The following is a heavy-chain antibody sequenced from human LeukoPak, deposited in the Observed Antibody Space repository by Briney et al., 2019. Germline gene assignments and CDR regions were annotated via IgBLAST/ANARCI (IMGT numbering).Heavy chain of an antibody. Sequence: PGGSLRLSCAASGFTFSSYSMNWVRQAPGKGLEWVSSISSSSSYIYYADSVKGRFTISRDNAKNSLYLQMNSLRAGDTAVYYCAREANVVVVAANDYWGQGTLVTVSS. D-gene: IGHD2-15*01. CDR1: GFTFSSYS. J-gene: IGHJ4*02. CDR3: AREANVVVVAANDY. V-gene: IGHV3-21*01. CDR2: ISSSSSYI.